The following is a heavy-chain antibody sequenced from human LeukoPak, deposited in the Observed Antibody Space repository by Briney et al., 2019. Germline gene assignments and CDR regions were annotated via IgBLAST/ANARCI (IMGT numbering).Heavy chain of an antibody. Sequence: PGGSLRLSCAASGFTFDDYGMSCVRQAPGKGLEWVSGINWNGGSTGYADSVKGRFTISRDNAKNSLYLQMNTLRAEDTALYYCARGKTSRYYYYGMDVWGQGTTVTVSS. CDR2: INWNGGST. J-gene: IGHJ6*02. CDR3: ARGKTSRYYYYGMDV. V-gene: IGHV3-20*04. CDR1: GFTFDDYG.